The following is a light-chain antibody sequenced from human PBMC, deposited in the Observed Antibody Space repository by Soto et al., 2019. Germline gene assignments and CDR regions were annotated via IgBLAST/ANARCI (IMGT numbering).Light chain of an antibody. CDR2: GAS. Sequence: RAPGGYYEFAGATGTLSLRASQSFNSIYLAWYQQKPGQAPRLLIYGASSRATGIPDRFSGSGSGTDFTLTIRRLEPEDFAVYYCHPYDSWTFGQGTKVDIK. V-gene: IGKV3-20*01. J-gene: IGKJ1*01. CDR1: QSFNSIY. CDR3: HPYDSWT.